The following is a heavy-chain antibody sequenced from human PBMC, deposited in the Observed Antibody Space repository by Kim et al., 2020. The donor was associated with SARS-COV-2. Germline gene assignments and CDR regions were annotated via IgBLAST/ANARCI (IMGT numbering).Heavy chain of an antibody. J-gene: IGHJ6*02. D-gene: IGHD3-16*01. Sequence: SETLSLTCTVSGGSISSSSYYWGWIRQPPGKGLEWIGSIYYSGSTYYNPSLKSRVTISVDTSKNQFSLKLSSVTAADTAVYYCARRNPLGDFDYYYGMDVWCQGTTVTVSS. CDR3: ARRNPLGDFDYYYGMDV. CDR1: GGSISSSSYY. V-gene: IGHV4-39*01. CDR2: IYYSGST.